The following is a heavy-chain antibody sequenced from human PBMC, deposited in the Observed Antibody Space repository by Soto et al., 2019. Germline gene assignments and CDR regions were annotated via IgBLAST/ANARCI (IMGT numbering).Heavy chain of an antibody. CDR3: AKGIRGYYYYGMDV. D-gene: IGHD5-18*01. V-gene: IGHV3-23*01. Sequence: GGSLRLSCAASGFTCSSYAMSWVRQAPGKGLEWVSAISGSGGSTYYADSVKGRFTISRDNSKNTLYLQMNSLRAEDTAVYYCAKGIRGYYYYGMDVSGPATTVTVSS. CDR1: GFTCSSYA. J-gene: IGHJ6*02. CDR2: ISGSGGST.